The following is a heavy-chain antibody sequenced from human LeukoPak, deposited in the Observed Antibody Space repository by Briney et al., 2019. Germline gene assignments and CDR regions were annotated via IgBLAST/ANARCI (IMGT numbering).Heavy chain of an antibody. CDR1: VDSIRSYY. Sequence: SETLSLTCTVSVDSIRSYYWSWIRQPPGKGLEGIGYIYYSGSTNYNPSLRRLVTISVETSKNQVSLKLSSVTAAVTAVYYCARALGAYCSGGSCYSGYTGWFDPWGQGTLVTVSS. CDR3: ARALGAYCSGGSCYSGYTGWFDP. D-gene: IGHD2-15*01. V-gene: IGHV4-59*01. CDR2: IYYSGST. J-gene: IGHJ5*02.